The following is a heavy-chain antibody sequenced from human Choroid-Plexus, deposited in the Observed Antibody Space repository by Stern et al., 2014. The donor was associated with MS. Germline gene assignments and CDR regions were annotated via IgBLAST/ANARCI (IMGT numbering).Heavy chain of an antibody. Sequence: EMQLVESGGGLIQPGGSLRLSCAVSGLTVSSNFMSWVRQAPEKGLEWVSVIYRDGSTYHADSVKGRFTISRDNSKNTVYLQMNSLRAEDPAVYYCARDTGIAAGDQYYYGMDVWGQGTTVTVSS. CDR1: GLTVSSNF. CDR2: IYRDGST. D-gene: IGHD6-13*01. J-gene: IGHJ6*02. CDR3: ARDTGIAAGDQYYYGMDV. V-gene: IGHV3-53*01.